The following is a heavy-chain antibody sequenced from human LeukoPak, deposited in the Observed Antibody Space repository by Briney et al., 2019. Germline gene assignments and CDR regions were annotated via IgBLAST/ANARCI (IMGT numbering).Heavy chain of an antibody. CDR1: GLILTNYA. CDR2: ISTNGGST. Sequence: RRCLRPSCSASGLILTNYAMHWVRQAPGKGLEYVSAISTNGGSTYYTDSVKGRFTISRDNSKHTLYLQMSSLRAEDTAVYYCVKGKGIAVTSLDYWGQGTLVTVSS. D-gene: IGHD6-19*01. CDR3: VKGKGIAVTSLDY. V-gene: IGHV3-64D*06. J-gene: IGHJ4*02.